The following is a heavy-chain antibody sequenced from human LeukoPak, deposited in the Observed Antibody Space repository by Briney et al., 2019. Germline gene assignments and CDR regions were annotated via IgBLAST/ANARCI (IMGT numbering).Heavy chain of an antibody. Sequence: SVKVSCKASGGTFSSYAISWVRQAPGQGLEWMGGIIPMFGTAKYAQKFQGRVTITADKSTSTAYMELSSLRSEDTAVYYCARPKYDYGDELDYWGQGTLVTVSS. J-gene: IGHJ4*02. CDR2: IIPMFGTA. CDR1: GGTFSSYA. D-gene: IGHD4-17*01. V-gene: IGHV1-69*06. CDR3: ARPKYDYGDELDY.